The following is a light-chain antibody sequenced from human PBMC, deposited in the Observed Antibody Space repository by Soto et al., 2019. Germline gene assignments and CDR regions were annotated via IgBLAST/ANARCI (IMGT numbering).Light chain of an antibody. Sequence: QSVLTQPPSASGSLGQSVTISCTGTSSDVGGYNYVSWYQQHPGKAPKFMIFEVSKRPSGVPDRFSGSKSDNTASLTVSGLQAEDEADYYCSSYAGSNNVVFGGGTQLTVL. CDR1: SSDVGGYNY. J-gene: IGLJ2*01. CDR2: EVS. V-gene: IGLV2-8*01. CDR3: SSYAGSNNVV.